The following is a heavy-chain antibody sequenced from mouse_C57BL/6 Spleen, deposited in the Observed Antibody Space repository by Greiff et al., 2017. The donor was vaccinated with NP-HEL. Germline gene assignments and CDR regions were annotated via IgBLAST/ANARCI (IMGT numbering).Heavy chain of an antibody. Sequence: QVQLKESGAELVRPGTSVKVSCKASGYAFTNYLIEWVKQRPGQGLEWIGVINPGSGGTNYNEKFKGKATLTADKSSSTAYMQLSSLTSEDSAVYFCARERDLYYDYDWFAYWGQGTLVTVSA. J-gene: IGHJ3*01. CDR2: INPGSGGT. D-gene: IGHD2-4*01. V-gene: IGHV1-54*01. CDR3: ARERDLYYDYDWFAY. CDR1: GYAFTNYL.